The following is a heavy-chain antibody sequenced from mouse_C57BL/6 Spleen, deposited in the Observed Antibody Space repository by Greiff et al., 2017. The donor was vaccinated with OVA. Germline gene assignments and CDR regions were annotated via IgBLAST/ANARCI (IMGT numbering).Heavy chain of an antibody. CDR1: GYSITSCYY. J-gene: IGHJ1*03. V-gene: IGHV3-6*01. CDR3: ARDGYPYWYFDV. D-gene: IGHD2-2*01. CDR2: ISYDGSN. Sequence: DVQLQESGPGLVKPSQSLSLTCSVTGYSITSCYYWNWIRQFPGNKLEWMGYISYDGSNNYNPSLKNRISITRDTSKNQFFLKLNSVTTEDTATYYCARDGYPYWYFDVWGTGTTVTVSS.